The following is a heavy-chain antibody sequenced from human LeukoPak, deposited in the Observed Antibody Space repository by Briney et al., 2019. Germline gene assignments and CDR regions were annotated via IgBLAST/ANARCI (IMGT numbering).Heavy chain of an antibody. J-gene: IGHJ6*03. CDR3: ARDGAPSWNYYYDYYYMDV. CDR1: GFTFSDYY. D-gene: IGHD1-7*01. Sequence: GGSLRLSCAASGFTFSDYYMTWIRQAPGKGLEWVSYISGGGDIRAYADSVKGRFTISRDNAKNSLYLQMDSLRVEDTAVYFCARDGAPSWNYYYDYYYMDVWGKGTTVTVSS. CDR2: ISGGGDIR. V-gene: IGHV3-11*04.